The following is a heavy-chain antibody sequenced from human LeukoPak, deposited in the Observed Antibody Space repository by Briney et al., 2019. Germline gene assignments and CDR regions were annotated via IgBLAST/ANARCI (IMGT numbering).Heavy chain of an antibody. Sequence: ASVKVSCKASGYTFTSYAMHWVRQAPGQGLEWMGGIIPIFGTANYAQKFQGRVTITADESTSTAYMELSSLRSEDTAVYYCARVFRGYSGYRRQYYYYGMDVWGQGTTVTVSS. CDR3: ARVFRGYSGYRRQYYYYGMDV. J-gene: IGHJ6*02. CDR2: IIPIFGTA. CDR1: GYTFTSYA. V-gene: IGHV1-69*13. D-gene: IGHD5-12*01.